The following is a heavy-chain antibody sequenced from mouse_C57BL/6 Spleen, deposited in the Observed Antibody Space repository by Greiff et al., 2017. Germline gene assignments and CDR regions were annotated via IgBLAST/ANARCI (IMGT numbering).Heavy chain of an antibody. D-gene: IGHD4-1*01. J-gene: IGHJ3*01. CDR1: GYTFTSYW. Sequence: QVQLQQPGAELVKPGASVKLSCKASGYTFTSYWMHWVKQRPGQGLEWIGMIHPNSGSTNYNEKFKSKATMTVDKSSSTAYMQLSSLTSEDAAVYYCARDWDAALFAYWGQGTLVTVSA. V-gene: IGHV1-64*01. CDR3: ARDWDAALFAY. CDR2: IHPNSGST.